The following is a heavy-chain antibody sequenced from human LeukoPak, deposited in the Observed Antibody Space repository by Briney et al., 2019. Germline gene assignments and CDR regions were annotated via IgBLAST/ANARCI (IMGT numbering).Heavy chain of an antibody. J-gene: IGHJ4*02. V-gene: IGHV3-33*06. CDR2: IWYDGSNK. CDR1: GFTFSSYG. Sequence: GRSLRLSCAASGFTFSSYGMHWVRQAPGKGLEWVAVIWYDGSNKYYADSVKGRFTFSRDNSKNTLYLQMNSLRAEDTAVYYCAKVGSTGTTSPFDYWGQGTLVTVSS. CDR3: AKVGSTGTTSPFDY. D-gene: IGHD1-7*01.